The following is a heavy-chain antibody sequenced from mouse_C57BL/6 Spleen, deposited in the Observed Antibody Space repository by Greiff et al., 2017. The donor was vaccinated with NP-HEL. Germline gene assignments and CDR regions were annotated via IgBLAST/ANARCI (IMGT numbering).Heavy chain of an antibody. V-gene: IGHV3-6*01. CDR3: ARNCYFDY. Sequence: EVQLVESGPGLVKPSQSLSLTCSVTGYSITSGYYWNWIRQFPGNKLEWMGYISYDGSNNYNPSLKNRISITRDTSKNQLYLKLNSVTTEDTATYYCARNCYFDYWGQGTTLTVSS. CDR1: GYSITSGYY. D-gene: IGHD4-1*01. J-gene: IGHJ2*01. CDR2: ISYDGSN.